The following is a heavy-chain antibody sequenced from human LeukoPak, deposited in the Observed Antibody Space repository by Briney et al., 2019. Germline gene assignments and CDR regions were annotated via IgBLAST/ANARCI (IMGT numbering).Heavy chain of an antibody. D-gene: IGHD6-19*01. CDR2: INWNGGST. CDR3: ARDLSGLAVAGTDPSAH. CDR1: GFTFDDYA. Sequence: GGSLRLSCAASGFTFDDYAMHWVRQAPGKGLEWVSGINWNGGSTGYADSVKGRFTISRDNAKNSLYLQMNSLRAEDTALYHCARDLSGLAVAGTDPSAHWGQGTLVTVSS. J-gene: IGHJ4*02. V-gene: IGHV3-20*01.